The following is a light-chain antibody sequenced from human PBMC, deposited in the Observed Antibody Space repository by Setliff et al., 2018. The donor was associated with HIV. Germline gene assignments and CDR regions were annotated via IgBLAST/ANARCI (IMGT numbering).Light chain of an antibody. J-gene: IGLJ1*01. CDR1: SSDVGGYNY. CDR2: EVR. V-gene: IGLV2-14*01. Sequence: QSALTQPASVSGSPGRSITISCTGTSSDVGGYNYVSWYQQHPGKAPKLIIYEVRNRSSGVSNRFSGSKSGNTASLTISGLQAEDEADYYCSSYAITNTLPFGTGTKVTVL. CDR3: SSYAITNTLP.